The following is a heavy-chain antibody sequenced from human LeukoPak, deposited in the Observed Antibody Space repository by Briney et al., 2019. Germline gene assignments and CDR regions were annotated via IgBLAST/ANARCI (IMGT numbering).Heavy chain of an antibody. CDR1: GFTFSNYA. CDR2: ISGSVGIT. CDR3: AKQAKHGTFYYFDY. D-gene: IGHD1-26*01. Sequence: GGSLRLSCAASGFTFSNYAMSWVRQAPGKGLEWVSGISGSVGITYYADSVKGRFTISRDNSKNTLYLQMNSLRAEDTAVYYCAKQAKHGTFYYFDYWGEGTLVTVSS. V-gene: IGHV3-23*01. J-gene: IGHJ4*02.